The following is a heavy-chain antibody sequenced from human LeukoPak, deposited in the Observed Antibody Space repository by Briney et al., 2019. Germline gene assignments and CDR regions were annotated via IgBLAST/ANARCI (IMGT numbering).Heavy chain of an antibody. CDR3: AKDQSTGYANNGFDP. V-gene: IGHV1-2*02. Sequence: GASVKVSCKASGYRFTGYYIHWVRQAPGQGLEWMGWINPNNGGTNFAQKFQGRVTMTRDTSISTAYMELSRLRSDDTAIYYCAKDQSTGYANNGFDPWGQGTLVTVSS. CDR2: INPNNGGT. CDR1: GYRFTGYY. D-gene: IGHD5-12*01. J-gene: IGHJ5*02.